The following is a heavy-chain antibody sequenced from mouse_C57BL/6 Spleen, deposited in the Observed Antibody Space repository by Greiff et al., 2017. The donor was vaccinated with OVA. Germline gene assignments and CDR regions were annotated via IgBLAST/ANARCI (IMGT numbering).Heavy chain of an antibody. J-gene: IGHJ2*01. D-gene: IGHD2-5*01. CDR2: INPNNGGT. CDR3: ALVVTTKDFDY. Sequence: EVQLQQSGPELVKPGASVKISCKASGYTFTDYYMNWVKQSHGKSLEWIGDINPNNGGTSYNQKFKGKATLTVDKSSSTAYMELRSLTSEDSAVYYCALVVTTKDFDYWGQGTTLTVSS. CDR1: GYTFTDYY. V-gene: IGHV1-26*01.